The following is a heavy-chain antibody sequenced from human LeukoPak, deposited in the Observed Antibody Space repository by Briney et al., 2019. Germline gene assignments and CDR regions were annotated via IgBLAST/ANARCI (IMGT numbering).Heavy chain of an antibody. J-gene: IGHJ3*02. Sequence: GGSLRLSCAASGFTFSSYWMSWVRQAPGKGLEWVVNIKQDGGEKYYVDSVKGRFTISRDNAKNSLYLQMNSLRAEDTAVYYCASLPSPYYDDDAFDIWGQGTMVTVSS. CDR2: IKQDGGEK. CDR1: GFTFSSYW. V-gene: IGHV3-7*01. CDR3: ASLPSPYYDDDAFDI. D-gene: IGHD3-3*01.